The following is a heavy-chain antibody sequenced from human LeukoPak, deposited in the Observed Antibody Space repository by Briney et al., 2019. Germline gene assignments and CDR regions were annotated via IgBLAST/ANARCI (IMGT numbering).Heavy chain of an antibody. CDR1: GFTFDDYA. D-gene: IGHD5-18*01. CDR2: ISWNSGSI. J-gene: IGHJ4*02. Sequence: GGSLRLSCAASGFTFDDYAMHWVRHAPGKGLEWVSGISWNSGSIGYADSVKGRFTISRDNAKNSLYLQMNSLRAEDTAVYYCARDGRGYSYGPLDYWGQGTLVTVSS. CDR3: ARDGRGYSYGPLDY. V-gene: IGHV3-9*01.